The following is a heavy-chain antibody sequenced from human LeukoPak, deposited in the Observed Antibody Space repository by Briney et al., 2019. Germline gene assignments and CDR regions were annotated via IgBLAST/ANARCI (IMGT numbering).Heavy chain of an antibody. CDR3: ASYDSSGYYPSAVY. Sequence: SETLSLTCTVSGGSISSSSYYWGWIRQPPGKGLEWIGSIYYSGSTHYNPSLKSRVTISVDTSKNQFSLKLSSVTAADTAVYYCASYDSSGYYPSAVYWGQGTLVTVSS. D-gene: IGHD3-22*01. V-gene: IGHV4-39*01. CDR2: IYYSGST. CDR1: GGSISSSSYY. J-gene: IGHJ4*02.